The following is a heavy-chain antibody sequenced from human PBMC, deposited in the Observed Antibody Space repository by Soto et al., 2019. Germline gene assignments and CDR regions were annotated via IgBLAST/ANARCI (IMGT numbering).Heavy chain of an antibody. Sequence: GSLKISCKGSGYSFTSYWIGWVRQMPGKGLEWMGIIYPGDSDTRYSPSFQGQVTISADKSISTAYLQWSSLKASDTAMYYCARHEGAAADTGYYYGMGVWGQGTTVTVSS. CDR3: ARHEGAAADTGYYYGMGV. V-gene: IGHV5-51*01. J-gene: IGHJ6*02. CDR2: IYPGDSDT. D-gene: IGHD6-13*01. CDR1: GYSFTSYW.